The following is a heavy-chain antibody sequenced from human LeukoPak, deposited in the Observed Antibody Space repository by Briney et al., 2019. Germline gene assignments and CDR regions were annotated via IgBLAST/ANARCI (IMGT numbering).Heavy chain of an antibody. Sequence: GESLKISCKGSGYRFTSYWIGWVRQMAGKGLEGMGIIYPGDSDTRYSPSFQGQVTISADKSNSTAYLQWSSLKASDTAMYYCARPALYSSGWYYFDYWGQGTLVTVSS. V-gene: IGHV5-51*01. CDR1: GYRFTSYW. J-gene: IGHJ4*02. D-gene: IGHD6-19*01. CDR3: ARPALYSSGWYYFDY. CDR2: IYPGDSDT.